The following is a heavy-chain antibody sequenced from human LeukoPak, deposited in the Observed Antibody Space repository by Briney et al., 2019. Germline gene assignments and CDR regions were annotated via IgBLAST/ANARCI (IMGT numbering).Heavy chain of an antibody. CDR2: IWYDGSNK. J-gene: IGHJ5*02. CDR3: AREYATTYYYDSSGYQDNWFDP. V-gene: IGHV3-33*01. D-gene: IGHD3-22*01. CDR1: GFTFSSYG. Sequence: GRSLRLSCAASGFTFSSYGMHWVRQAPGKGLEWVAVIWYDGSNKYYADSVKGRFTISRDNSKNTLYLQMNSLRAEDTAVYYCAREYATTYYYDSSGYQDNWFDPWVQGTLVTVSS.